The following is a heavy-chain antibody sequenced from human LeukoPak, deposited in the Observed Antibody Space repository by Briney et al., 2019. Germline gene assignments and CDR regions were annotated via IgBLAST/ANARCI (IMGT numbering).Heavy chain of an antibody. CDR1: GFSLEDYG. D-gene: IGHD3-22*01. J-gene: IGHJ4*02. CDR2: INWTGNSS. V-gene: IGHV3-20*04. Sequence: GGSLRPSRAASGFSLEDYGMSCVRHVPGKGLKWFSGINWTGNSSAYGDSVKGRFTISRDSAKKSLYLQMNSLRAEDTALYYCARGDVDYYDSRGYSPLDYWGQGTLVTVSS. CDR3: ARGDVDYYDSRGYSPLDY.